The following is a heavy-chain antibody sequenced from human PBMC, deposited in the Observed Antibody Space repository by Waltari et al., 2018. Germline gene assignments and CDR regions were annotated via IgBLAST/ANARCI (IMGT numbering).Heavy chain of an antibody. CDR3: ARAKIFFYSSGWYYFDY. V-gene: IGHV4-34*01. Sequence: VQLQQCGAGLLKPSETLSLTYAVYGGSFSGYYWSWIRQPPGKGLEWIGEINHNGITNYNPSLNSRVTISVETSKNQVSLKLSSVTAADTAVYYCARAKIFFYSSGWYYFDYWGQGTLVTVSS. D-gene: IGHD6-19*01. CDR1: GGSFSGYY. CDR2: INHNGIT. J-gene: IGHJ4*02.